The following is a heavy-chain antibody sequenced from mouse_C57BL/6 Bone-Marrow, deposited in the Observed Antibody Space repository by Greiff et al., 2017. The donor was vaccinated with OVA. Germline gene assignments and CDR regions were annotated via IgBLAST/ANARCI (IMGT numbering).Heavy chain of an antibody. J-gene: IGHJ1*03. D-gene: IGHD2-5*01. CDR3: ARRPYSNPNFDV. Sequence: EVMLVESGGGLVQPGGSLKLSCAASGFTFSDYGMAWVRQAPRKGPEWVAFISNLAYSIYYAATVTGRFTISRENAKNTLYLEMSSLRSEDTAMYYCARRPYSNPNFDVWGTGTTVTVSS. CDR1: GFTFSDYG. CDR2: ISNLAYSI. V-gene: IGHV5-15*01.